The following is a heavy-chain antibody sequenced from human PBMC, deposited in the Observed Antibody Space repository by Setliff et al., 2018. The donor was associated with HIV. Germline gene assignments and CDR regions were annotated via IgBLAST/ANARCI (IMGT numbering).Heavy chain of an antibody. CDR2: ISGSGGST. CDR3: AKGYTYFYY. V-gene: IGHV3-23*01. D-gene: IGHD1-1*01. CDR1: GFTFSSYS. J-gene: IGHJ4*02. Sequence: PGGSLRLSCAASGFTFSSYSMNWVTVSSGKGLEWVSAISGSGGSTYYADSVKGRFTISRDKSKNTLYLQVNSLRAADTAVYYCAKGYTYFYYWGQGTPVTVSS.